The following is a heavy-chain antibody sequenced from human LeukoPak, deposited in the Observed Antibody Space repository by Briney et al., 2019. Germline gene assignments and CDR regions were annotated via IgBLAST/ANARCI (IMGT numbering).Heavy chain of an antibody. D-gene: IGHD2/OR15-2a*01. J-gene: IGHJ5*02. Sequence: GGSLRLSCAASGFTFSGYAMHWVRQAPGKGLEWVAVISYDGSNEYYADSVRGRFTISRDNSKNTLYLQLNSLRPEDTAVYYCAREAANYVIVRGRGWDPWGQGTLVTVSS. V-gene: IGHV3-30-3*01. CDR2: ISYDGSNE. CDR3: AREAANYVIVRGRGWDP. CDR1: GFTFSGYA.